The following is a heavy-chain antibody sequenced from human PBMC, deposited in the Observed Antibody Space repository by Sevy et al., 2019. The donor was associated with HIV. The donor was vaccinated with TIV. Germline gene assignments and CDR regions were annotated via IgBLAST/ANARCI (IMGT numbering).Heavy chain of an antibody. J-gene: IGHJ6*03. D-gene: IGHD3-22*01. V-gene: IGHV3-23*01. CDR2: ISGSGTRT. CDR3: AKGGGGHYDPDEIGYYFYYYNMDV. Sequence: GGSLRLSCAVSGFSFDSYGMTWVRQAPGKGLEWVSGISGSGTRTYYADSVKGRLSISRDNSKNRLYLQMNSLRSEDTAIYYWAKGGGGHYDPDEIGYYFYYYNMDVWGKGTTVTVSS. CDR1: GFSFDSYG.